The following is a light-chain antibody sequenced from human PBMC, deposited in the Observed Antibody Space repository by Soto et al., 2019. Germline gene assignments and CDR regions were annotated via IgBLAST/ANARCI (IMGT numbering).Light chain of an antibody. Sequence: QSALTQPRSVSGSPGQSVTISCTGARSDVGGYRFVSWYQQHPDKAPQLMIYDVDKRHSGVPHRFSGSKSGNTASLTISGLQAEDEADYFCGSEAAGFTWVFGGGTKVTVL. V-gene: IGLV2-11*01. CDR3: GSEAAGFTWV. CDR1: RSDVGGYRF. CDR2: DVD. J-gene: IGLJ3*02.